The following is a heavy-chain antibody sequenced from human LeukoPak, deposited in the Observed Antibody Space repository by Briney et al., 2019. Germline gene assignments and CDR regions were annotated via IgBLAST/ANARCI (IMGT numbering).Heavy chain of an antibody. CDR3: ARNLAVGPPWWFDP. CDR1: GGTFSSYA. D-gene: IGHD6-19*01. Sequence: ASVKVSCKASGGTFSSYAISWVRQAPGQGLEWMGGIILIFGTANYAQKFQGRVTITADESTSTAYMELSSLRSEDTAVYYCARNLAVGPPWWFDPWGQGTLVTVSS. CDR2: IILIFGTA. V-gene: IGHV1-69*13. J-gene: IGHJ5*02.